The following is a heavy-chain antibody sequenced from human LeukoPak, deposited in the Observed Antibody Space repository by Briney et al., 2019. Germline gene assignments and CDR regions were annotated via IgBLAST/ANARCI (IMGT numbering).Heavy chain of an antibody. CDR3: ARQGDSGWYYFDY. D-gene: IGHD6-19*01. CDR1: GGSISSYY. Sequence: SETLSLTCTVSGGSISSYYWSWIRQPPGKGLEWIGYIYYSGSTNYNPSLESRVTISVDTSKNQFSLKLSSVTAADTAAYYCARQGDSGWYYFDYWGQGTLVTVSS. CDR2: IYYSGST. V-gene: IGHV4-59*08. J-gene: IGHJ4*02.